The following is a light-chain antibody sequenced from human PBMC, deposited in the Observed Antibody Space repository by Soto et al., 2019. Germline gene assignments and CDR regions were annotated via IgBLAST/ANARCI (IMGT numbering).Light chain of an antibody. CDR1: TGAVTSGND. CDR3: VLASDGVLV. CDR2: STT. V-gene: IGLV7-43*01. J-gene: IGLJ3*02. Sequence: QAVVTQEPSLTVSQGGTVTLTCASSTGAVTSGNDPSWFQQKPGHAPRALIYSTTNKHSWTPVRFSGSLLGGKAALTLSGVPPDDEAEYHCVLASDGVLVFGGGTKLTVL.